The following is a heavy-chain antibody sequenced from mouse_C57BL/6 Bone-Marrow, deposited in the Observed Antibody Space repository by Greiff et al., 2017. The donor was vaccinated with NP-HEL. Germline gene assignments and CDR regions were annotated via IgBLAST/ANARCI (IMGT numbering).Heavy chain of an antibody. V-gene: IGHV5-17*01. CDR3: ACTVVATDYAMDY. Sequence: EVKLVESGGGLVKPGGSLKLSCAASGFTFSDYGMHWVRQAPEKGLEWVAYISSGSSTIYYADTVKGRFTISRDNAKNTLFLQMTSLRSEDTAMYYCACTVVATDYAMDYWGQGTSVTVSS. J-gene: IGHJ4*01. D-gene: IGHD1-1*01. CDR1: GFTFSDYG. CDR2: ISSGSSTI.